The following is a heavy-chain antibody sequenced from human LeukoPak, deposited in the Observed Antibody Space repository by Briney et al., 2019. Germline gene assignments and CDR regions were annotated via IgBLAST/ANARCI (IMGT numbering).Heavy chain of an antibody. CDR3: ARDLYGFSGYFDS. CDR1: GFTVSSNY. CDR2: IYSGGST. D-gene: IGHD3-22*01. Sequence: GGSLRLSCAASGFTVSSNYMSWVRQAPGKGLEWVSVIYSGGSTYYSDSVKGRFTISRDNSKNTLYLQMNRVRPEDTAVYYCARDLYGFSGYFDSWGQGTLVSVSS. J-gene: IGHJ4*02. V-gene: IGHV3-53*05.